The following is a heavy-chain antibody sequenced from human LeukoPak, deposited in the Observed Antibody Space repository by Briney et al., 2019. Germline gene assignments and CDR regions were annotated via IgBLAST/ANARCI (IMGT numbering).Heavy chain of an antibody. CDR2: INHSGST. Sequence: SETLSLTCAVYGGSFSGYYWSWIRQPPGKGREWVGEINHSGSTNYNPSLKRRGTISVETSKNQFSLKLSSVPAADTAVYYCARAGYCSGGSCYSRRGPFYYWGQGTLVTVSS. CDR3: ARAGYCSGGSCYSRRGPFYY. D-gene: IGHD2-15*01. CDR1: GGSFSGYY. J-gene: IGHJ4*02. V-gene: IGHV4-34*01.